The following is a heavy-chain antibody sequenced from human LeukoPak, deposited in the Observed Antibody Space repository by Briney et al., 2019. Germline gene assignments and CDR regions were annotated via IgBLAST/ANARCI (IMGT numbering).Heavy chain of an antibody. CDR3: ASARWDY. D-gene: IGHD5-24*01. J-gene: IGHJ4*02. Sequence: SETLSLTCAVYGGSFSGYYWSWIRQPPGKGLEWIGEINHSGGTNYNPSLKSRVTISVDTSKNQFSLKLSSVTAADTAVYYCASARWDYWGQGTLVTVSS. V-gene: IGHV4-34*01. CDR1: GGSFSGYY. CDR2: INHSGGT.